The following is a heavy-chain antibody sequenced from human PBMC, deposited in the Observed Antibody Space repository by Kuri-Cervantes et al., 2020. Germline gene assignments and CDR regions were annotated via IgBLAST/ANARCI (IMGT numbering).Heavy chain of an antibody. CDR1: GFTFNSYA. CDR2: ISGSGGST. J-gene: IGHJ4*02. D-gene: IGHD2-2*01. CDR3: ARVWSYCSSTSCSPFDY. Sequence: GEALKISCAASGFTFNSYAMSWVRQAPGKGPEWVSAISGSGGSTYYADSVKGRFTISRDNAKNSLYLQMNSLRAEDTAVYYCARVWSYCSSTSCSPFDYWGQGTLVTVSS. V-gene: IGHV3-23*01.